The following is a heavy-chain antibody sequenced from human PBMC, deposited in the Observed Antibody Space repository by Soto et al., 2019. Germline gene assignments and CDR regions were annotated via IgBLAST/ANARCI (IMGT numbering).Heavy chain of an antibody. V-gene: IGHV5-51*01. D-gene: IGHD3-22*01. CDR2: IYPGDSDT. CDR3: ARHGRDYYDSSGPSASPGNYYYYGMDV. CDR1: GDSFTSYW. J-gene: IGHJ6*02. Sequence: PGESLKISCKGSGDSFTSYWIGWVRQMPGKGLEWMGIIYPGDSDTRYSPSFQGQVTISADKSISTAYLQWSSLKASDTAMYYCARHGRDYYDSSGPSASPGNYYYYGMDVWGQGTTVTVSS.